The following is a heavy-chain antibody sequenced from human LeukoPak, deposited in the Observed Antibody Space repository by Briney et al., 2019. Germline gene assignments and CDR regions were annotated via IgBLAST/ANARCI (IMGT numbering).Heavy chain of an antibody. D-gene: IGHD1-1*01. CDR2: IYYSGST. J-gene: IGHJ4*02. CDR3: ARASPAHSGVDY. V-gene: IGHV4-30-4*01. CDR1: GGSISSGDYY. Sequence: SETLSLTCTVSGGSISSGDYYWSWIRQPPGKGLEWIGYIYYSGSTYYNPSLKSRVTISVDMSKNQFSLKLSSVTAADTAVYYCARASPAHSGVDYWGQGTLVTVSS.